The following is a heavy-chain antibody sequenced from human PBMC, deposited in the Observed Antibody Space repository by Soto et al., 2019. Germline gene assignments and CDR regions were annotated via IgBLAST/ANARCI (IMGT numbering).Heavy chain of an antibody. V-gene: IGHV4-30-2*06. Sequence: PSETLSLTCSVSGGSMNSGSHSWNWIRQSAGKGLEWIGFVYYSGTTYYNPALSSRVTISVDRAKSQFSLQLRSVTAADTAVYFCARGLFGYDVCISPSPDNWFDLWSQAILVTVSS. CDR3: ARGLFGYDVCISPSPDNWFDL. J-gene: IGHJ5*02. CDR2: VYYSGTT. CDR1: GGSMNSGSHS. D-gene: IGHD3-22*01.